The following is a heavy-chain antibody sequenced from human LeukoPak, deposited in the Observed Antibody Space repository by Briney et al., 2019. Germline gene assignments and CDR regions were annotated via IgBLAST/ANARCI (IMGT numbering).Heavy chain of an antibody. D-gene: IGHD2/OR15-2a*01. CDR3: ARELTRLLMLGLPDY. J-gene: IGHJ4*02. CDR2: ISAYNGNT. Sequence: ASVKVSCKASGYTFTSYAISWVRQAPGQGLEWMGWISAYNGNTNYAQKLQGRVTMTTDTSTSTAYMELRSLRSDDTAVYYCARELTRLLMLGLPDYWGQGTLVTVSS. CDR1: GYTFTSYA. V-gene: IGHV1-18*01.